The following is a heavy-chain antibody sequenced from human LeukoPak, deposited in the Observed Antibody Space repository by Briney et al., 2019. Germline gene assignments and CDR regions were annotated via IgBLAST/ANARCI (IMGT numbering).Heavy chain of an antibody. CDR1: GFTFTSDA. J-gene: IGHJ5*02. Sequence: GGSLRLSRVASGFTFTSDAMNWVRQAPGKGLEWVSSTVSRGTTQYADSVKGRFTVSRDTSKNTLYLQMNSLRADDTAVYYCAKCSTSAYTTGWCNWIDPWGQGTLVTVSS. V-gene: IGHV3-23*01. CDR2: TVSRGTT. D-gene: IGHD6-19*01. CDR3: AKCSTSAYTTGWCNWIDP.